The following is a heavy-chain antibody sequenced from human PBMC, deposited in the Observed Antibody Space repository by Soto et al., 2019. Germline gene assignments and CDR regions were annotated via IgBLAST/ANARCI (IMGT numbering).Heavy chain of an antibody. CDR2: ISYDGTNK. CDR3: TRDDRFKVVIIFPTTFDY. CDR1: GFTFSNYG. J-gene: IGHJ4*02. V-gene: IGHV3-30*03. D-gene: IGHD3-3*01. Sequence: SLRLSCAASGFTFSNYGMHWVRQAPGKGLEWVALISYDGTNKYYADSVKGRFTISRDNSKNTLYLQMNSLRAEDTAVYYCTRDDRFKVVIIFPTTFDYWGQGTLVTVSS.